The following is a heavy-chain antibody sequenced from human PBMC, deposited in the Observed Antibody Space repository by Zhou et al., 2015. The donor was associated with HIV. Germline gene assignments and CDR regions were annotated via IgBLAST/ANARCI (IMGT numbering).Heavy chain of an antibody. J-gene: IGHJ6*01. Sequence: QVLLVQSGAEVKKPGSSVKVSCEASGGTFSNYAISWVRQAPGQGLEWMGGITPTFGGADYAQKLHGRVTITADESTRTAYMELSSLRSDDTAVYYCARGKLLWFGGSGHYVMDVWGQGTTVTVSS. V-gene: IGHV1-69*01. D-gene: IGHD3-10*01. CDR1: GGTFSNYA. CDR3: ARGKLLWFGGSGHYVMDV. CDR2: ITPTFGGA.